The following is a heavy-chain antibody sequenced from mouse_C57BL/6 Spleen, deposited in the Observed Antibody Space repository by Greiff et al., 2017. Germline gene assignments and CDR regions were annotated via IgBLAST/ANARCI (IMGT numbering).Heavy chain of an antibody. V-gene: IGHV14-3*01. D-gene: IGHD1-2*01. J-gene: IGHJ3*01. CDR3: ARVNTTVGDWFAY. CDR1: GFNFNNSY. CDR2: IDPANGDT. Sequence: VQLQQSVAELVRPGASVKLSCTASGFNFNNSYMHWVKQRPEQGLEWIGRIDPANGDTTYTPKFQGKATMTADTSSNTAYLQLSSLTSEDTAVYYGARVNTTVGDWFAYWGQGTLVTVSA.